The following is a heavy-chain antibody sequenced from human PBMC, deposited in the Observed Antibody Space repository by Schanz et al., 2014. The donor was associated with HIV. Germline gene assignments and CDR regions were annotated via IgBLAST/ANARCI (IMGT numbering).Heavy chain of an antibody. CDR3: AKDRNYYDSRYRGKGNYYYYYGMDV. J-gene: IGHJ6*02. CDR2: IWYDGSNK. V-gene: IGHV3-33*06. CDR1: GFTFSNYG. D-gene: IGHD3-22*01. Sequence: QVQLAESGGGVVRPGRSLRLSCTASGFTFSNYGMHWVRQAPGKGLEWVAAIWYDGSNKFYADSVKGRFTVSRDNSKNTLYLQLKSLRAEDTAVYYCAKDRNYYDSRYRGKGNYYYYYGMDVWGQGTTVTVSS.